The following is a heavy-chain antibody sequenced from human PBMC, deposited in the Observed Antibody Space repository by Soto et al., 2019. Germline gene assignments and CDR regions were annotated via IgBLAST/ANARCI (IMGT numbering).Heavy chain of an antibody. V-gene: IGHV4-31*03. CDR2: IYYSGST. CDR1: GGSISSGGYY. J-gene: IGHJ5*02. D-gene: IGHD1-26*01. CDR3: ARAPGIVGATTFWFDP. Sequence: QVQLQESGPGLVKPSQTLSLTCTVSGGSISSGGYYWSWIRQHPGKGLEWIGYIYYSGSTYYNPSLKSRVTISVDTSKNQFSLKLSSVTAADTAVYYCARAPGIVGATTFWFDPWGQGTLVTVSS.